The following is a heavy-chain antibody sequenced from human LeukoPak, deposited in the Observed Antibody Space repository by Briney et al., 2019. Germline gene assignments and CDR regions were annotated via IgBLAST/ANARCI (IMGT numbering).Heavy chain of an antibody. Sequence: SETLSLTCTVSGGSISSSSYYWGWIRQPPGKGLEWIGYIYYSGSTNYNPSLKSRVTISVDTSKNQFSLKLSSVTAADTAVYYCARINYDILTGYPFDYWGQGTLVTVSS. D-gene: IGHD3-9*01. J-gene: IGHJ4*02. CDR1: GGSISSSSYY. CDR3: ARINYDILTGYPFDY. V-gene: IGHV4-61*05. CDR2: IYYSGST.